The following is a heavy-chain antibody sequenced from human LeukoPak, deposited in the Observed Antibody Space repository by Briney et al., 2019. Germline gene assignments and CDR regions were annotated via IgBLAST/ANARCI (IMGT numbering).Heavy chain of an antibody. CDR1: GYTFTSYG. CDR2: INPNSGGT. Sequence: GASVKVSCKASGYTFTSYGISWVRQAPGQGLEWMGWINPNSGGTNYAQKFQGRVTMTRDTSISTAYMELSRLRSDDTAVYYCARAYYDILTGYYNPFGYWGQGTLVTVSS. D-gene: IGHD3-9*01. CDR3: ARAYYDILTGYYNPFGY. J-gene: IGHJ4*02. V-gene: IGHV1-2*02.